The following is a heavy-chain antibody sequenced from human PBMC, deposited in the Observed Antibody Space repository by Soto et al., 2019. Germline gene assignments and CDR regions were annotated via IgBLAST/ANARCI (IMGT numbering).Heavy chain of an antibody. Sequence: SETLSLTCTVSGGSISSYYWSWIRQPPGKGLEWIGYIYYSGSTNYNPSLKSRVTISVDTSKNQFSLKLSSVTAADTAVYFCAASCVGGGGFNYYGMDVWGQGTTVTVSS. CDR2: IYYSGST. J-gene: IGHJ6*02. CDR3: AASCVGGGGFNYYGMDV. CDR1: GGSISSYY. D-gene: IGHD5-12*01. V-gene: IGHV4-59*01.